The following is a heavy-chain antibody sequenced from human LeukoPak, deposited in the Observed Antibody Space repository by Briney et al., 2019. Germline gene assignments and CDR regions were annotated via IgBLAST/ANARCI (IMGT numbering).Heavy chain of an antibody. CDR2: ISSSSSTI. Sequence: GGSLRLSCAASGFTFSSYSMNWVRQAPGKGLEWVSYISSSSSTIYYADSVKGRFTISRDNAKNSLYLQMNSLRAEDTAVYYCARGREVADSSGSLDFWGQGTLVTVSS. J-gene: IGHJ4*02. V-gene: IGHV3-48*04. CDR1: GFTFSSYS. CDR3: ARGREVADSSGSLDF. D-gene: IGHD3-22*01.